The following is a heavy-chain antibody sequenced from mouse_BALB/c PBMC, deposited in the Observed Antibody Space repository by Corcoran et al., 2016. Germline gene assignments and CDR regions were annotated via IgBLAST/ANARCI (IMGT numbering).Heavy chain of an antibody. CDR3: ANWDWYFDV. V-gene: IGHV14-3*02. CDR1: GVNIKNTY. D-gene: IGHD4-1*01. J-gene: IGHJ1*01. Sequence: EVQLQQSGAELVQPGASVKLSCTAYGVNIKNTYMQWVKQRPEQGREWIGRIDPANGNTKYDPKYQGKATITADTSSNTAYLQLSSLTSEDTAVDYCANWDWYFDVWGAGTTVTVSS. CDR2: IDPANGNT.